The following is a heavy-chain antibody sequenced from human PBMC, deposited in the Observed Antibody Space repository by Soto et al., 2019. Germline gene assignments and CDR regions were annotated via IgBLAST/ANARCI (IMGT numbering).Heavy chain of an antibody. Sequence: EVQLLESGGGLEQPGGPLRLSCAASGFTFSSNAMNWVRQAPGQGLEWVATIGPSGTTTYYADSVKGRFTISRDNSKNAQYLQMNSLRAEDTAVYYCANVGYGQLMLCDYWGQGTLVTVSS. V-gene: IGHV3-23*01. J-gene: IGHJ4*02. D-gene: IGHD2-2*03. CDR1: GFTFSSNA. CDR3: ANVGYGQLMLCDY. CDR2: IGPSGTTT.